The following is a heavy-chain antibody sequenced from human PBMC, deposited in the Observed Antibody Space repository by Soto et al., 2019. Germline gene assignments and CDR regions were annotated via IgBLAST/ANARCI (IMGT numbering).Heavy chain of an antibody. J-gene: IGHJ3*02. CDR2: IYYSGIT. Sequence: PSETLALTCTVSGGCMSNSDDYWAWIRQSPGKGLEWIGNIYYSGITNYNPSLKGRVTISVDTSKNQFSLKLSSVTAADTAVYYCASWDSYGDYDAFDIWGQGTMVTVSS. CDR1: GGCMSNSDDY. CDR3: ASWDSYGDYDAFDI. D-gene: IGHD4-17*01. V-gene: IGHV4-39*07.